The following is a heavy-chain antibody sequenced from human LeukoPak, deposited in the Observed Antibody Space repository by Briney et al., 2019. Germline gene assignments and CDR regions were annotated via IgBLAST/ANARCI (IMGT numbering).Heavy chain of an antibody. CDR2: INPNSGGT. Sequence: ASVTVSCKASGYTFTDYYIHWVRQAPGQGLEWMGWINPNSGGTNFAQKSQGRVTMTRDTSISTAYMELSGLTSDDTGVYFCARQDSSEYGSQNSDFWGQGTLVTVSS. CDR3: ARQDSSEYGSQNSDF. J-gene: IGHJ4*02. CDR1: GYTFTDYY. D-gene: IGHD3-10*01. V-gene: IGHV1-2*02.